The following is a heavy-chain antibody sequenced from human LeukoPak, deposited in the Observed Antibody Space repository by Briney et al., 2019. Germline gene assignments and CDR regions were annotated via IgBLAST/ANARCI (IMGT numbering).Heavy chain of an antibody. V-gene: IGHV3-48*03. D-gene: IGHD4-17*01. CDR3: ARGKDYGDYSFDY. Sequence: GGSLRLSCPASGFTFSFYEVNGVRRVQGKGLEWVSYISSSRSTIYYADSVKGRFTISRDNAKNSLYLQMNSLRDEDTALYYCARGKDYGDYSFDYWGQGTLVTVSS. CDR2: ISSSRSTI. CDR1: GFTFSFYE. J-gene: IGHJ4*02.